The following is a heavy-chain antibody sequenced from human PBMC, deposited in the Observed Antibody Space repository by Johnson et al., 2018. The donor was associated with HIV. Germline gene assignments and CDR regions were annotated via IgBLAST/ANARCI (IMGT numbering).Heavy chain of an antibody. CDR1: GFTFSDYY. J-gene: IGHJ3*02. V-gene: IGHV3-11*04. CDR3: ARVGANFDALDI. CDR2: ISSSGSNI. Sequence: QMLLVESGGGLVKPGGSLRLSCAPSGFTFSDYYMSWMRQAPGQGLEWVSYISSSGSNIYKADSVKGRFTISRDNAKNSLFLQMNSLRAEDTAVYYCARVGANFDALDIWCQGTMVTVSS. D-gene: IGHD4/OR15-4a*01.